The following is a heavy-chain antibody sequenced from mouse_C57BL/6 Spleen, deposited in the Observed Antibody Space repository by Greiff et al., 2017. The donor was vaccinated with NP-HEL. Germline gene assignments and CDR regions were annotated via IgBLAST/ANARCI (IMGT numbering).Heavy chain of an antibody. CDR1: GYTFTDYY. J-gene: IGHJ2*01. CDR2: INPYNGGT. CDR3: ARRGGNYGYFDY. V-gene: IGHV1-19*01. D-gene: IGHD2-1*01. Sequence: VQLQQSGPVLVKPGASVKMSCKASGYTFTDYYMNWVKQSHGKSLEWIGVINPYNGGTSYNQKFKGKATLTVDKSSSTAYMELNSLTSEDSAVYYCARRGGNYGYFDYWGQGTTLTVSS.